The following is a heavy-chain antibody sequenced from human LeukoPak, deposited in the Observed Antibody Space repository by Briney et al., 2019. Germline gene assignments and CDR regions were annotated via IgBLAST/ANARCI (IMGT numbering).Heavy chain of an antibody. CDR1: GYTFTSHY. CDR3: ARDRGGNTYWFDP. J-gene: IGHJ5*02. Sequence: ASVKVSCKASGYTFTSHYIHWVRQAPGQGLEWMGIINPSGGSTSYAQMFQGRVTMTRDTSTSIVYMELSSLRSEDTAVYYCARDRGGNTYWFDPWGQGTLVTVSS. V-gene: IGHV1-46*01. D-gene: IGHD4-23*01. CDR2: INPSGGST.